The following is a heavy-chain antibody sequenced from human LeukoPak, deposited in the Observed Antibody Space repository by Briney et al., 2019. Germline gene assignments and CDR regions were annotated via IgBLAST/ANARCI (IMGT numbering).Heavy chain of an antibody. J-gene: IGHJ4*02. CDR1: GFTFSGSA. D-gene: IGHD6-13*01. CDR2: IRSKANSYAT. Sequence: PGGSLRLSCAASGFTFSGSAMHWVRQASGKGLEWVGRIRSKANSYATAYAASVKGRFTISRDDSKNTAYLQMNSLKTEDTAVYYCTRRTVGTGPLRDYWGQGTLVTVSS. V-gene: IGHV3-73*01. CDR3: TRRTVGTGPLRDY.